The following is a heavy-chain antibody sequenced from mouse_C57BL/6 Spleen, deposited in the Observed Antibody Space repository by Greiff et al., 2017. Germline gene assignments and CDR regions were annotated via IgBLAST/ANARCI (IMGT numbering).Heavy chain of an antibody. CDR1: GYTFTSYW. D-gene: IGHD1-1*01. Sequence: QVQLQQPGAELVKPGASVKMSCKASGYTFTSYWITWVKQRPGQGLEWIGDIYPGSGSTNDNEKFKSKATLTVDTSSSTAYMQLSSLTSEDSAVYYCARDTVVSIRAMDYWGQGTSVTVSS. J-gene: IGHJ4*01. CDR3: ARDTVVSIRAMDY. CDR2: IYPGSGST. V-gene: IGHV1-55*01.